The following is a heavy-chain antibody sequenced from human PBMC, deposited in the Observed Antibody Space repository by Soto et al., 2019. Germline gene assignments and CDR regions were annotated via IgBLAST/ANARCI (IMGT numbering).Heavy chain of an antibody. CDR2: IYYSGST. V-gene: IGHV4-59*01. CDR3: ARGPTYSYGTQGIDY. J-gene: IGHJ4*02. CDR1: GGSISSYY. Sequence: SETLSLTCTVSGGSISSYYWSWIRQPPGKGLEWIGYIYYSGSTNYNPSLKSRVTISVDTSKNQFSLKLSSVTAADTAVYYCARGPTYSYGTQGIDYWGQGTLVTVSS. D-gene: IGHD5-18*01.